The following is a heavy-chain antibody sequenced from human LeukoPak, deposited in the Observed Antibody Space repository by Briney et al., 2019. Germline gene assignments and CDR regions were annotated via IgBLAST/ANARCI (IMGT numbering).Heavy chain of an antibody. V-gene: IGHV3-23*01. CDR2: ISGSGGNT. CDR1: GFTFSSYA. CDR3: AKGASSTWQFDY. D-gene: IGHD6-13*01. J-gene: IGHJ4*02. Sequence: GGSLRLSCAASGFTFSSYAMSWVRQAPGKGLEWVSGISGSGGNTYHADSVKGRFTISRDNSKNTLYLQLSSLRAEDTAVYYCAKGASSTWQFDYWGQGTLLTVSS.